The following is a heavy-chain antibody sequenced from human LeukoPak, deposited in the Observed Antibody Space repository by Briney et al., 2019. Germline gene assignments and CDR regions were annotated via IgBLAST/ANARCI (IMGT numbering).Heavy chain of an antibody. Sequence: GGSLRLSCAASGFTFGSYGMHWVRQAPGKGLEWVAVISYDGSNKYYADSVKGRFTISRDSSKNTLYLQMNSLRAEDTAVYFCAKDTYGDYGIIDYWGQGTLVTVSS. CDR3: AKDTYGDYGIIDY. CDR1: GFTFGSYG. J-gene: IGHJ4*02. V-gene: IGHV3-30*18. D-gene: IGHD4-17*01. CDR2: ISYDGSNK.